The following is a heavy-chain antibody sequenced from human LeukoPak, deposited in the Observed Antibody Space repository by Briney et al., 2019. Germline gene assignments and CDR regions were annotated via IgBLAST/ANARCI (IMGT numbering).Heavy chain of an antibody. CDR3: AREWMGYSSSRRYYYYYMDV. CDR2: ISRNGGST. D-gene: IGHD6-13*01. Sequence: GSLRLSCAASGFTFDDYGMTWVRQAPGKGLEWVSGISRNGGSTGYADSVKGRFTISRDNAKNSLYLQMNSLRAEDTALYYCAREWMGYSSSRRYYYYYMDVWGKGTTVTVSS. V-gene: IGHV3-20*04. J-gene: IGHJ6*03. CDR1: GFTFDDYG.